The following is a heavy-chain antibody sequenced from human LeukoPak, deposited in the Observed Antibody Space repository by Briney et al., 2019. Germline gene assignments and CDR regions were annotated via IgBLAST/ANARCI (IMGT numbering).Heavy chain of an antibody. Sequence: GGSLRLSCAASGFTFTTYWMSWVRQAPGKGLEWVADIKQDGSEKYYVDSVKGRFTISRDNAKNSLYLQMNSLRAEDTAVYYCARALAVAGPEVYWGQGTLVTVSS. CDR1: GFTFTTYW. D-gene: IGHD6-19*01. CDR2: IKQDGSEK. V-gene: IGHV3-7*01. J-gene: IGHJ4*02. CDR3: ARALAVAGPEVY.